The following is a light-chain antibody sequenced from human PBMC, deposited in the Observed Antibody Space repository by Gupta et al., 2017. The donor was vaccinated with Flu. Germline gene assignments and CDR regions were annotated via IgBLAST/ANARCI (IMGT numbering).Light chain of an antibody. J-gene: IGLJ2*01. V-gene: IGLV1-40*01. CDR2: GNS. Sequence: QSVLTQPPSVSGAPGQRVTISCTGSSSNIGAGYDVHWYQQLPGTVPKPLIYGNSNRPSGVPDRFSGSKSGTSASLAITGLQAEDEADYYCQSYDSSLSGHVVFGGGTKLTVL. CDR3: QSYDSSLSGHVV. CDR1: SSNIGAGYD.